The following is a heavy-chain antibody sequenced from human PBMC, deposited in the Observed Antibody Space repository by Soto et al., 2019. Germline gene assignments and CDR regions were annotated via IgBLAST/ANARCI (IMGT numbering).Heavy chain of an antibody. CDR3: ARALVTDYNSRDYHYYFAMDV. CDR2: VYHTGTT. V-gene: IGHV4-31*02. Sequence: KTXATLSLTFVVSGGPVSGDDLYWSWIRHLPGKGLEWIANVYHTGTTYYNPSLKGRVSMSVDTSQNQFSLILASVTAADTAVYYCARALVTDYNSRDYHYYFAMDVWGQGTSVTVSS. D-gene: IGHD3-22*01. CDR1: GGPVSGDDLY. J-gene: IGHJ6*02.